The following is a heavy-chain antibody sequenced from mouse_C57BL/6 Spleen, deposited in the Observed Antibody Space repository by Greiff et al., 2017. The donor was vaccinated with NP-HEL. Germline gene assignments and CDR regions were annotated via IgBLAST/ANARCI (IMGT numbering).Heavy chain of an antibody. CDR2: ISSGGDYI. V-gene: IGHV5-9-1*02. J-gene: IGHJ2*01. CDR3: TREMDYYGISYFDY. D-gene: IGHD1-1*01. Sequence: EVMLVESGEGLVKPGGSLKLSCAASGFTFSSYAMSWVRQTPEKRLEWVAYISSGGDYIYYADTVKGRFTISRDNARNTLYLQMSSLKSEDTAMYYCTREMDYYGISYFDYWGQGTTLTVSS. CDR1: GFTFSSYA.